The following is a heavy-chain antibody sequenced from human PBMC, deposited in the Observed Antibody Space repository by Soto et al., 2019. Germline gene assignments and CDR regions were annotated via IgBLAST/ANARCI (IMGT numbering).Heavy chain of an antibody. V-gene: IGHV3-21*01. J-gene: IGHJ6*02. CDR1: GFLFSSYT. CDR3: AADSRQLGSGMDV. CDR2: ISSESNYI. D-gene: IGHD6-13*01. Sequence: GGSLRLSCAASGFLFSSYTLNWVRLSPGKGLEWVASISSESNYIYYADSVKGRFTVSRDNGQKSVFLEMDSLRGDDAGIYYCAADSRQLGSGMDVWGQGTTVTVSS.